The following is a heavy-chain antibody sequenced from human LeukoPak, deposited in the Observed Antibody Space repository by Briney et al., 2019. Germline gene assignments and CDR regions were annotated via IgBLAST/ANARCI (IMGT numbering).Heavy chain of an antibody. V-gene: IGHV4-59*01. CDR1: NGSITTYY. Sequence: SETLSLTCYVSNGSITTYYWTWIRQPPGKGLEWIGQIFHTGSTNYNPSLKSRPTISLDPSKNLFSLKLKSVSPADTAIYYCARVRARNRDGYTTWGLGTLVTVSS. CDR2: IFHTGST. J-gene: IGHJ5*02. CDR3: ARVRARNRDGYTT. D-gene: IGHD3-16*01.